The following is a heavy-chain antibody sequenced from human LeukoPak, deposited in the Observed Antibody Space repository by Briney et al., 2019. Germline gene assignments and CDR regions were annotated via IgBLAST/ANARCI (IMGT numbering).Heavy chain of an antibody. D-gene: IGHD5-18*01. CDR2: IIPIFGTA. V-gene: IGHV1-69*13. Sequence: SVKVSCKASGGTFTSYAISWVRQAPGQGLEWMGGIIPIFGTANYAQKFQGRVTITADESTSTVYMELSSLRSEDTAVYYCARDRFEDTAMVTRAFDIWGQGTMVTVSS. CDR3: ARDRFEDTAMVTRAFDI. CDR1: GGTFTSYA. J-gene: IGHJ3*02.